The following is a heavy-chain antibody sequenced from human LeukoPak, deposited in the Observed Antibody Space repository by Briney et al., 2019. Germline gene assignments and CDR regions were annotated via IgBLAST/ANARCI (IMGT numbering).Heavy chain of an antibody. J-gene: IGHJ4*02. Sequence: PSETLSLTCTVSGGSVSSGSYYWSWIRQPPGKGLEWIGYIFYSGSTNYNPSLKGRVTISVDTSKNQFSLKLTSVTAADTAVYYCARAYNSGWYEKYYFDYWGQGTLVTVSS. CDR1: GGSVSSGSYY. D-gene: IGHD6-19*01. CDR3: ARAYNSGWYEKYYFDY. CDR2: IFYSGST. V-gene: IGHV4-61*01.